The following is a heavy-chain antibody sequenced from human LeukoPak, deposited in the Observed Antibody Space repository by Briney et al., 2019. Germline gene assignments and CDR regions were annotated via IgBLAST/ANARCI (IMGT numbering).Heavy chain of an antibody. CDR3: ARHDYGDSRFDY. D-gene: IGHD4-17*01. J-gene: IGHJ4*02. CDR2: MSGSDSVI. V-gene: IGHV3-11*04. CDR1: GFTFSDYY. Sequence: GGSLRLSCAASGFTFSDYYMSWIRQAPGKGPEWLSYMSGSDSVIDSVIYYADSVKGRFTISRDNAKNSLFLQMNSLRAEDTAVYYCARHDYGDSRFDYWGQGTLVTVSS.